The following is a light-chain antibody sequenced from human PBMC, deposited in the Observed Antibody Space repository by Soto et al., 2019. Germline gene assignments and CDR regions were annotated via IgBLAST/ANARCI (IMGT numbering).Light chain of an antibody. CDR2: DAS. CDR3: QQFDNVTFT. V-gene: IGKV1-33*01. CDR1: QDISTY. J-gene: IGKJ3*01. Sequence: DIPMTQSPSSLSASVGDRITITCQASQDISTYLNWYQQKPGKAPKLLIYDASNLETGVPSRFSGSGSGTYFSFSLSSLQPEDIAQYYCQQFDNVTFTFGPGTKVDIK.